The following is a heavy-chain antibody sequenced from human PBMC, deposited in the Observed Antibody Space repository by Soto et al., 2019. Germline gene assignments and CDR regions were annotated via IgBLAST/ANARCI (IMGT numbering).Heavy chain of an antibody. Sequence: PSETLSLTCTVSGDSVSKYYWNWIRQPAGKGLEWIGRIHSTRSPDYNPSLKSRVTLSVDTSKNQFSLKLSLTSVTAADTAVYYCARSPAYGDYANLDTWGQGTLVPVSS. V-gene: IGHV4-4*07. CDR2: IHSTRSP. J-gene: IGHJ5*02. CDR3: ARSPAYGDYANLDT. CDR1: GDSVSKYY. D-gene: IGHD4-17*01.